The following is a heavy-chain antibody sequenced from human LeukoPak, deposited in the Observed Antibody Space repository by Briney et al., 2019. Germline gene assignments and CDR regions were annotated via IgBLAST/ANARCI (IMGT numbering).Heavy chain of an antibody. Sequence: GASVKVSCKASGGTFSSYAISWVRQAPGQGLEWMGGIIPIFGTANYAQKFQGRVTITADESTSTAYMELSSLRSKDTAVYYCARVGYSSSSHFDYWGQGTLVTVSS. V-gene: IGHV1-69*13. CDR2: IIPIFGTA. CDR3: ARVGYSSSSHFDY. J-gene: IGHJ4*02. D-gene: IGHD6-6*01. CDR1: GGTFSSYA.